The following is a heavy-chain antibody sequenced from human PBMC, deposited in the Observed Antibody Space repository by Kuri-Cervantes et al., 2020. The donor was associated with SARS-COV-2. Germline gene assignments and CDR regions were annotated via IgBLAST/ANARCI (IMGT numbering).Heavy chain of an antibody. D-gene: IGHD3-22*01. V-gene: IGHV3-33*01. CDR3: ARGGVKSFFYDSFRPISYYYNYMDV. CDR2: IWYDGSNK. Sequence: GESLKISCAASGFTFSSYGMHWVRQAPGKGLEWVAVIWYDGSNKYYADSVKGRFTISRDNSKNTLYLQMNSLRAEDTAVYYCARGGVKSFFYDSFRPISYYYNYMDVWGKGTTVTVSS. CDR1: GFTFSSYG. J-gene: IGHJ6*03.